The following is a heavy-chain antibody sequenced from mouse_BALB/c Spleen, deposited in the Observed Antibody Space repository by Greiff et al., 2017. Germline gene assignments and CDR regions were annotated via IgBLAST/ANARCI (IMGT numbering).Heavy chain of an antibody. CDR1: GYTFTSYW. V-gene: IGHV1S81*02. Sequence: QVQLQQPGAELVKPGASVKLSCKASGYTFTSYWMHWVKQRPGQGLEWIGEINPSNGRTNYNEKFKSKATLTVDKSSSTAYMQLSSLTSEDSAVYYCARRHYRYAMDYWGQGTSVTVSS. CDR3: ARRHYRYAMDY. J-gene: IGHJ4*01. CDR2: INPSNGRT. D-gene: IGHD1-1*02.